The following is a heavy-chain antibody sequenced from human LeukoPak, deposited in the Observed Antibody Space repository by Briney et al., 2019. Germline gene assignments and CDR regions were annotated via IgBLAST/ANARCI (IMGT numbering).Heavy chain of an antibody. D-gene: IGHD2-15*01. CDR3: ARERGGSRGFDY. CDR1: GGTFSSYA. CDR2: IIPIFGIA. Sequence: SVKVSCKASGGTFSSYAINWVRQAPGQGLEWMGGIIPIFGIANYAQKFQGRVTITADESTCTAYMELSSLRSEDTAVYYCARERGGSRGFDYWGQGTLVTVSS. J-gene: IGHJ4*02. V-gene: IGHV1-69*01.